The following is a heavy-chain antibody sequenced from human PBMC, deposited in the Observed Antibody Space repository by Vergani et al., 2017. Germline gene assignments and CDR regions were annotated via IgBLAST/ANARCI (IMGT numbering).Heavy chain of an antibody. CDR1: GYSFTNYW. V-gene: IGHV5-51*01. CDR3: AGRIAVAGTDYFDY. Sequence: EVQLVQSGAEVKPPGASLTISCKGSGYSFTNYWIAWVRQMPGKGLEWMGIIYPGDSDTRYSPYFQGKVTISADKSISTAYLQWSSLKDSDTAMYYCAGRIAVAGTDYFDYGGQRSLVTVYS. CDR2: IYPGDSDT. J-gene: IGHJ4*02. D-gene: IGHD6-19*01.